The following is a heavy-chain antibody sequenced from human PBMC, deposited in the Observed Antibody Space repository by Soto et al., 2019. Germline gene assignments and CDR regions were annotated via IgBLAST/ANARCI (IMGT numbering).Heavy chain of an antibody. J-gene: IGHJ6*02. CDR3: ATSVRGAEYYYYGMDV. CDR2: ISYDGSNK. CDR1: GFTFSSYG. Sequence: PGGSLRLSCAASGFTFSSYGMHWVRQAPGKGLEWVAVISYDGSNKYYADSVKGRFAISRDNSKNTLYLQMNSLRAEDTAVYYCATSVRGAEYYYYGMDVWGQGTTVTVS. D-gene: IGHD3-10*01. V-gene: IGHV3-30*03.